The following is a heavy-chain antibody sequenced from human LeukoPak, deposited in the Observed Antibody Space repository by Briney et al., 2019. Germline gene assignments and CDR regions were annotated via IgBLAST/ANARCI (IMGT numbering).Heavy chain of an antibody. V-gene: IGHV3-21*01. J-gene: IGHJ4*02. CDR1: GFTLRSYS. D-gene: IGHD6-13*01. CDR2: MSRSTDV. CDR3: AKSRRYSSSWGFDY. Sequence: PGGSLRLSCAASGFTLRSYSMNWVRQTPGKGLEWVSSMSRSTDVYYADSVRGRFTISRDNAKNSLYLQMNSLRVEDTAVYYCAKSRRYSSSWGFDYWGQGTLVTVSS.